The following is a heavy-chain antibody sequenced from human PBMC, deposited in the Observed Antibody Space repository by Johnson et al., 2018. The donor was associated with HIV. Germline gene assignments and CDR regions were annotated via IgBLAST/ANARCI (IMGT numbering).Heavy chain of an antibody. CDR1: GFTFSNAW. Sequence: VQLVESGGGLVKPGGSLRLSCAASGFTFSNAWMSWVRQAPGQGLEWVGRIKSKTDGGATDNAAPEKGKFSISRDDSKNTLYLQMNSLKTEDTAVYYCSTGFSSGAFDIWGQGTMVTVSS. CDR3: STGFSSGAFDI. J-gene: IGHJ3*02. CDR2: IKSKTDGGAT. D-gene: IGHD6-25*01. V-gene: IGHV3-15*05.